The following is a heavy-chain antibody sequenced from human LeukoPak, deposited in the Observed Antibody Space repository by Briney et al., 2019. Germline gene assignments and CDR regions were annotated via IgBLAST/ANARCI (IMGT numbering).Heavy chain of an antibody. V-gene: IGHV1-46*01. CDR3: ARDHRATETYYYDSSGYYFDY. D-gene: IGHD3-22*01. J-gene: IGHJ4*02. CDR2: INPSGGST. CDR1: GYTFTGYY. Sequence: ASVKVSCKASGYTFTGYYMHWVRQAPGQGLEWMGIINPSGGSTSYAQKFQGRVTMTRDTSTSTVYMELSSPRSEDTAVYYCARDHRATETYYYDSSGYYFDYWGQGTLVTVSS.